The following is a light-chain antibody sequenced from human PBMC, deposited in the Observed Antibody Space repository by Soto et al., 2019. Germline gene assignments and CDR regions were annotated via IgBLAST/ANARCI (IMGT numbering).Light chain of an antibody. J-gene: IGKJ1*01. Sequence: DIQMTQSPSSVSASVGDRVTITCRASQGISSWLAWYQQKPGKATKLRIYAASSWQSGVPSRFSSSRSGTDFTIPIGSLQPEDFATYYCHQATSFPCTVGQGPEVEIK. CDR2: AAS. CDR1: QGISSW. V-gene: IGKV1-12*01. CDR3: HQATSFPCT.